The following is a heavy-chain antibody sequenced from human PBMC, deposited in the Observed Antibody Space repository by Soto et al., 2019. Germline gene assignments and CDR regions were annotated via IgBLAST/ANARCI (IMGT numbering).Heavy chain of an antibody. D-gene: IGHD1-26*01. CDR2: ISGDGTKK. Sequence: ESVGGVVQPGTSLRLSCGASGFTFSAYGMHWVRQAPGKGLEWVAIISGDGTKKYHADSVKGRFTISRDNSKNTLSLQMNSLRAEDTAVYYCAKDNLSVPWDLVLRLAPSHGMDVWGQGTTVTVSS. CDR1: GFTFSAYG. J-gene: IGHJ6*02. V-gene: IGHV3-30*18. CDR3: AKDNLSVPWDLVLRLAPSHGMDV.